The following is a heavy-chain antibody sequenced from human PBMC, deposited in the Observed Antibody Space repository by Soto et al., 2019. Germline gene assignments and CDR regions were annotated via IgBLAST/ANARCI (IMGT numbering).Heavy chain of an antibody. D-gene: IGHD6-19*01. CDR2: ISGSGGST. Sequence: GSLRLSCAASGFTFSSYAMSWVRQAPGKGLEWVSAISGSGGSTYYADSVKGRFTISRDNSKNTLYLQMNSLRAEDTAVYYCAKKLKPQWLVPLYFDYWGQGTLVTVSS. CDR3: AKKLKPQWLVPLYFDY. CDR1: GFTFSSYA. J-gene: IGHJ4*02. V-gene: IGHV3-23*01.